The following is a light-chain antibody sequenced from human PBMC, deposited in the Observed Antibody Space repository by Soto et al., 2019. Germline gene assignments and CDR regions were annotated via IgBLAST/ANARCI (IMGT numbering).Light chain of an antibody. CDR1: SSDVGGYNL. J-gene: IGLJ1*01. CDR2: DVN. Sequence: QSALTQPVSVSGSPGQSITISCTGTSSDVGGYNLVSWYQQYPDKAPKLMIFDVNTRPSGVSNRLSGSKSGNTASLTISGLQAEDEADYYCSSYKSSSTLPYVFGTGTKVTVL. V-gene: IGLV2-14*01. CDR3: SSYKSSSTLPYV.